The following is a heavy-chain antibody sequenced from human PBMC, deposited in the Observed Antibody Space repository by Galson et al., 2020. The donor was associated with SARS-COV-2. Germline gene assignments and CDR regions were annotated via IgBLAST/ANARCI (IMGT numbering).Heavy chain of an antibody. Sequence: ETLSLTCAVSGDSLSSNRYYWDWICQTPGKGLEWIGSIHYGGTTYYIPSLKSRATLSVDTSKNQFSLKLTSVTAADTAVYYCARRGGTKWDYWGQGILVTVSS. CDR2: IHYGGTT. CDR1: GDSLSSNRYY. V-gene: IGHV4-39*01. D-gene: IGHD3-16*01. CDR3: ARRGGTKWDY. J-gene: IGHJ4*02.